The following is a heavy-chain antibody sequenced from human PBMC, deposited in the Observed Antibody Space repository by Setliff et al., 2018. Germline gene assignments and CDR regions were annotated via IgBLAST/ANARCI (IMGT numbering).Heavy chain of an antibody. D-gene: IGHD1-26*01. Sequence: SETLSLTCTVSGGSINNYHWNWIRQPPGKGLEWIGYVGYNGNTHYNPSLNSRVTMSVDTSKNQFSLKLTSVSAADTAVYYCARWGENSGRPDWRAFDIWGQGTMVSVSS. CDR1: GGSINNYH. CDR3: ARWGENSGRPDWRAFDI. J-gene: IGHJ3*02. CDR2: VGYNGNT. V-gene: IGHV4-59*01.